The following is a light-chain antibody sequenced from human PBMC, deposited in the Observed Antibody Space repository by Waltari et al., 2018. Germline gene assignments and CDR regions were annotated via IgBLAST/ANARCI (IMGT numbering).Light chain of an antibody. CDR2: KTS. CDR1: QNVSTW. CDR3: QQYNAYWT. V-gene: IGKV1-5*03. Sequence: IQLPQSPSPLSPSIGDRVPITCLTSQNVSTWLAWYQQKPGKAPKLLVYKTSTLQSGGQSRFSGSGSGKQFTHTIRSLQPDDFATYYCQQYNAYWTFGQGTKVE. J-gene: IGKJ1*01.